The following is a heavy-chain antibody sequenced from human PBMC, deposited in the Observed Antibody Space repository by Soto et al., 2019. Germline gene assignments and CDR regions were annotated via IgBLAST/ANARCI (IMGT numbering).Heavy chain of an antibody. CDR1: GGTFSSYA. CDR3: AREAHVDTAMEGSD. J-gene: IGHJ4*02. Sequence: QVQLVQSGAEVKKPGSSVKVSCKDSGGTFSSYAISWVRQAPGQGLEWMGGIIPIFGTANYAQKFQGRVTITADESTSTAYMELSSLRSEDTAVYYCAREAHVDTAMEGSDWGQGTLVTVSS. CDR2: IIPIFGTA. V-gene: IGHV1-69*12. D-gene: IGHD5-18*01.